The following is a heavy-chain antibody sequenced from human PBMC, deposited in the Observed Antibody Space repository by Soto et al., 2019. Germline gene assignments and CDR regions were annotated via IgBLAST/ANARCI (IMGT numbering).Heavy chain of an antibody. Sequence: QVQLVQSGAEVKKPGASVKVSCKASGYTFTSYGISWVRQSPGQGLEWMGWISDYNGNTNYAQKLQGRVTMTTDTSTSTAYMELRRRRSDDTAVYHCAREYYYGSGPWYCGQGTLVTVSS. CDR1: GYTFTSYG. V-gene: IGHV1-18*01. CDR3: AREYYYGSGPWY. J-gene: IGHJ4*02. CDR2: ISDYNGNT. D-gene: IGHD3-10*01.